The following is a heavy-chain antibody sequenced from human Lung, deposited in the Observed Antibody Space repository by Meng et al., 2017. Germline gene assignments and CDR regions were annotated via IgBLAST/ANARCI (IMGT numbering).Heavy chain of an antibody. D-gene: IGHD3-10*01. CDR3: ARYGSGSYLD. CDR2: INPDNDNT. J-gene: IGHJ4*02. Sequence: QVQLVQSGAEVTKPGASVKVSCKASGYTFATYPIPWVRQAPGQGLEWKGWINPDNDNTRYSQRFQGRLTISRDTSASTAYMELNTLTSEDTAVYYCARYGSGSYLDWGQGALVTVSS. CDR1: GYTFATYP. V-gene: IGHV1-3*01.